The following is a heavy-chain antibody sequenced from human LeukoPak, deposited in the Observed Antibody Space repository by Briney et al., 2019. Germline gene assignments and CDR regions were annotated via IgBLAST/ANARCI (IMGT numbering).Heavy chain of an antibody. Sequence: PGGSLRLSCAPSGFTFSSYGMHWVRQAPGKGLEWVAVISYDGSNKYYADSVKGRFTISRDNSKNTLYLQMNSLRAEDTAVYCCAKSAAEDLDYWGQGTLVTVSS. V-gene: IGHV3-30*18. CDR1: GFTFSSYG. CDR2: ISYDGSNK. J-gene: IGHJ4*02. CDR3: AKSAAEDLDY. D-gene: IGHD6-13*01.